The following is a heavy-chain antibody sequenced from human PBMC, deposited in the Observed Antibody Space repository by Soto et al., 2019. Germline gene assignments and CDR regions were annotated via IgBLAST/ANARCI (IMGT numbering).Heavy chain of an antibody. V-gene: IGHV1-8*01. CDR1: GYTFTSYD. D-gene: IGHD1-1*01. J-gene: IGHJ6*02. Sequence: QVLLVQSGAEVKKPGASVKVSCKASGYTFTSYDINWVRQATGQGLEWMGWMNPNSGNTGYAQKFQGRVTMTRNTSISTAYMELSSLRSEDTAVYYCARWPAGYYYYGMDVWGQGTTVTVSS. CDR2: MNPNSGNT. CDR3: ARWPAGYYYYGMDV.